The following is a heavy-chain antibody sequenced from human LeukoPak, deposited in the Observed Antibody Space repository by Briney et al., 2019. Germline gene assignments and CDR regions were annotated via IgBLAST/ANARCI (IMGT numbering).Heavy chain of an antibody. CDR3: ARLNELWFGELFNSYYFDY. D-gene: IGHD3-10*01. CDR1: GFTFSSYG. CDR2: IRYDGSNK. V-gene: IGHV3-30*02. J-gene: IGHJ4*02. Sequence: GGSLRLSCAASGFTFSSYGMHWVRQAPGKGLEWVAFIRYDGSNKYYADSVKGRFTISRDNAKNSLYLQMNSLRAEDTAVYYCARLNELWFGELFNSYYFDYWGQGTLVTVSS.